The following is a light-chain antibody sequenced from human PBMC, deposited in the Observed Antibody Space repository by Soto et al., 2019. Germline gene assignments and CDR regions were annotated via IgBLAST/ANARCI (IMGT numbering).Light chain of an antibody. Sequence: DIQMSQYPSTLSVSVRYRDTITCRASQSISSWLAWYQQKPGKAPKLLIYDASSLESGVPSRFSGSGSGTEFTLTISSLQPDDFATQYCQQYKGYSLYRFGHGAKV. J-gene: IGKJ2*03. CDR1: QSISSW. CDR3: QQYKGYSLYR. CDR2: DAS. V-gene: IGKV1-5*01.